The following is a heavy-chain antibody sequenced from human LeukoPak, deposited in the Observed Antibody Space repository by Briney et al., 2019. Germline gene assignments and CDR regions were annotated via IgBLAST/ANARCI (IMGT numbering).Heavy chain of an antibody. CDR1: GGSISSYY. CDR2: LYNSGHT. V-gene: IGHV4-59*01. Sequence: SETLSLTCTVSGGSISSYYWSWIRQPPGKGLEWIGYLYNSGHTKYSPSLKSRVTMSLDTSKNEFSLKLSSVTAADTAVYFCARDHLAAAGHYYYGMDVWGQGTAVTVSS. J-gene: IGHJ6*02. CDR3: ARDHLAAAGHYYYGMDV. D-gene: IGHD6-13*01.